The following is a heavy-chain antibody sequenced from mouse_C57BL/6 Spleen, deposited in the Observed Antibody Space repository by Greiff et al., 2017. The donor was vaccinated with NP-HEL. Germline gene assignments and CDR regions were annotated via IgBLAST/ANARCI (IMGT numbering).Heavy chain of an antibody. CDR3: ASGYGNQAWFAY. CDR2: IYPGDGDT. CDR1: GYAFSSSW. D-gene: IGHD2-1*01. J-gene: IGHJ3*01. V-gene: IGHV1-82*01. Sequence: QVQLKESGPELVKPGASVKISCKASGYAFSSSWMNWVKQRPGKGLEWIGRIYPGDGDTNYNGKFKGKATLTADKSSSTAYMQLSSLTSEDSAVYFCASGYGNQAWFAYWGQGTLVTVSA.